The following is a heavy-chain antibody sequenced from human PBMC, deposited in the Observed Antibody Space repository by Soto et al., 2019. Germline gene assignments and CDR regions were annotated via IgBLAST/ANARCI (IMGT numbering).Heavy chain of an antibody. D-gene: IGHD1-20*01. Sequence: EGSLRLSCAASGFTFISYGMHWVRQAPGKGLEWVAVISYDGSNKYYADSVRGRFTISRDNSKNTLYLQMNSLRAEDTAVYYCAKDRYNYVTNWFDPWGQGTLVTVS. CDR1: GFTFISYG. CDR3: AKDRYNYVTNWFDP. CDR2: ISYDGSNK. V-gene: IGHV3-30*18. J-gene: IGHJ5*02.